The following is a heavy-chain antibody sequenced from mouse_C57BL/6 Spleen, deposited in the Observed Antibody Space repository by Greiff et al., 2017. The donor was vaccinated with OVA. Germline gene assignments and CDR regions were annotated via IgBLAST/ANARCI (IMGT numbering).Heavy chain of an antibody. Sequence: VHVKQSGPELVKPGASVKISCKASGYSFTDYNMNWVKQSNGKSLEWIGVINPNYGTTSYNLKFKGKATLTVDQSSSTAYMQLNSLTSEDSAVYYCALLERGAYWGQGTLVTVSA. CDR1: GYSFTDYN. CDR2: INPNYGTT. V-gene: IGHV1-39*01. CDR3: ALLERGAY. J-gene: IGHJ3*01.